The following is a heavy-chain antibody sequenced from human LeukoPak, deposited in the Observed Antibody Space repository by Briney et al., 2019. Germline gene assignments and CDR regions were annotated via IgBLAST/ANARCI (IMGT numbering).Heavy chain of an antibody. Sequence: PGGSLTLPCAASGFTFRSYGMRLVRLAPGARLEWVSAISGSGGSTYYADSAKGRFTISRDNSKNTLYLQMNSRRAEDTAVYYCAKDTTVVTPFDYWGQGTLVTVSS. V-gene: IGHV3-23*01. D-gene: IGHD4-23*01. CDR2: ISGSGGST. J-gene: IGHJ4*02. CDR3: AKDTTVVTPFDY. CDR1: GFTFRSYG.